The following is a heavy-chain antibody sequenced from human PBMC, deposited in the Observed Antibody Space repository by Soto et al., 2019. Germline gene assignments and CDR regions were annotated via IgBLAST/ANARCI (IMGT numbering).Heavy chain of an antibody. D-gene: IGHD3-22*01. CDR2: IYPGDSDT. J-gene: IGHJ5*02. V-gene: IGHV5-51*01. CDR1: GYSFTSYW. CDR3: ARQGARDYYDSSGYQGWFDP. Sequence: GESLKISCKGSGYSFTSYWIGWVRQMPGKGLEWMGIIYPGDSDTRYSPSFQGQVTISADKSISTAYLQWSSLNASDTAMYYCARQGARDYYDSSGYQGWFDPWGQGTLVTV.